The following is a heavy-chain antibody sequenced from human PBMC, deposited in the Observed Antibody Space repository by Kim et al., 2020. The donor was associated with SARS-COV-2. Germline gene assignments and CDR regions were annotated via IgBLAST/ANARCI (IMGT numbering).Heavy chain of an antibody. D-gene: IGHD2-2*01. J-gene: IGHJ6*01. CDR3: ARGLVVVPAASRYYYGMDV. Sequence: SETLSLTCAVYGGSFSGYYWSWIRQPPGKGLEWIGEINHSGSTNYNPSLKSRVTISVDTSKNQFSLKLSSVTAADTAVYYCARGLVVVPAASRYYYGMDV. V-gene: IGHV4-34*01. CDR1: GGSFSGYY. CDR2: INHSGST.